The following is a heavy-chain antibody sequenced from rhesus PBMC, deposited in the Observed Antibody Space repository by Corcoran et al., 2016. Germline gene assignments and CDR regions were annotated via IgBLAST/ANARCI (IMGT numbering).Heavy chain of an antibody. CDR2: IYGTGENN. D-gene: IGHD6-25*01. Sequence: QVQLQESGPGLVKPSETLSLTCAVSGGSISRNYWSWIPQAPGKGLDWIERIYGTGENNYYKPSLKSRVTMSTDTSKNQLSLKLSSVAAADTAMYYGARRGSSGSWYFDYWGQGVLVTVSS. V-gene: IGHV4-160*01. J-gene: IGHJ4*01. CDR3: ARRGSSGSWYFDY. CDR1: GGSISRNY.